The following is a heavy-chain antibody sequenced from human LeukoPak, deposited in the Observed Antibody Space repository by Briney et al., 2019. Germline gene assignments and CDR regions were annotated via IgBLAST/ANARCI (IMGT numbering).Heavy chain of an antibody. D-gene: IGHD2-2*01. V-gene: IGHV1-2*02. J-gene: IGHJ5*02. CDR3: ARAGCSTTSCYVPENWFDP. Sequence: EASVKVSCKASGYTFTGYYIHWVRQAPGQGLEWMGWINPNSGGTNYAQKFQGRVTVTRDTSISTAYTELSRLRSDDTAVYYCARAGCSTTSCYVPENWFDPWGQGTLVTVSS. CDR1: GYTFTGYY. CDR2: INPNSGGT.